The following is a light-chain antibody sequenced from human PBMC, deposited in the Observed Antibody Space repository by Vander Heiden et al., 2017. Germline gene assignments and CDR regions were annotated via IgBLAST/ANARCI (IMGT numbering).Light chain of an antibody. Sequence: IVMTPSPATLSVSPGERATLSCRASQSVSSNLAWYQQKPGQAPRLLIYAASTRATDIPARFSGSGSGIEFTLTINGLQPEDIAVYYCQQYDNWPPYTFGQGTKLEIK. J-gene: IGKJ2*01. V-gene: IGKV3-15*01. CDR2: AAS. CDR1: QSVSSN. CDR3: QQYDNWPPYT.